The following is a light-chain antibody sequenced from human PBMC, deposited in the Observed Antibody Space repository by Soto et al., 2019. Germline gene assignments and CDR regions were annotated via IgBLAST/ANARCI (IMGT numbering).Light chain of an antibody. J-gene: IGLJ2*01. CDR2: EGS. V-gene: IGLV2-23*01. CDR3: SSYAGSSTVV. CDR1: SSDVGSYNL. Sequence: QSALTQPASVSGSPGQSSTISCTGTSSDVGSYNLVSWYQQHPGKAPKLMIYEGSKRPSGVSNRFSGSKSGNTASLTISGLQAEDEADYYCSSYAGSSTVVFGGGTKLTVL.